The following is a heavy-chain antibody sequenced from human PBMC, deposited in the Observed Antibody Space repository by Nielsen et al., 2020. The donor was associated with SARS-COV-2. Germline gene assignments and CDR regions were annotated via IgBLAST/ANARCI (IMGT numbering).Heavy chain of an antibody. Sequence: GSLRLSCAASGFTFSNYAMSWVRQAPGKGLEWVSGINGSGGATYYPDSVKGRFTISRDNAKNTLYLQMNSLRAEDTAVYYCAKDGAYYYGSGSYLTKRFDYWGQGTLVTVSS. D-gene: IGHD3-10*01. J-gene: IGHJ4*02. V-gene: IGHV3-23*01. CDR2: INGSGGAT. CDR3: AKDGAYYYGSGSYLTKRFDY. CDR1: GFTFSNYA.